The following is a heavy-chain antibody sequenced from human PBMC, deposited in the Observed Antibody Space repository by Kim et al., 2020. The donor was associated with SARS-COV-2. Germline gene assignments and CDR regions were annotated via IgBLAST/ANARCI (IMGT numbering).Heavy chain of an antibody. D-gene: IGHD3-10*01. V-gene: IGHV3-9*01. CDR3: AKDRPGVVRGVSAYYGMDV. Sequence: SPRLSCAASGFNFGDSAMHWVRQAPGKGLEWVSGTSWNSGSIGYADSVKGRFTISRDNAKNSLYLQMNRLRAEDTALYYCAKDRPGVVRGVSAYYGMDVLGQVTALTV. CDR2: TSWNSGSI. CDR1: GFNFGDSA. J-gene: IGHJ6*02.